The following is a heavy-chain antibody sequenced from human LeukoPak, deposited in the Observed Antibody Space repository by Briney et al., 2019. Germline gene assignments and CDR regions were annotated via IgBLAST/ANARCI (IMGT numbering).Heavy chain of an antibody. D-gene: IGHD1-26*01. Sequence: SETLSLTCAVYGGSFSGYYWSWIRQPPGKGLEWIGEINHSGSTNYNPPLKSRVTISVDTSKNQFSLKLSSVTAADTAVYYCARRGVGAMFDYWGQGTLVTVSS. J-gene: IGHJ4*02. V-gene: IGHV4-34*01. CDR1: GGSFSGYY. CDR3: ARRGVGAMFDY. CDR2: INHSGST.